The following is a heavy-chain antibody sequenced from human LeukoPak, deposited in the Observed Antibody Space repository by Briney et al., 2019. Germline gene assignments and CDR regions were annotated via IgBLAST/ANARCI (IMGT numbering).Heavy chain of an antibody. CDR3: STGGAPAGHAYHV. D-gene: IGHD6-13*01. V-gene: IGHV3-13*01. Sequence: WGPLRLSCRASGLTFSSYDMHWVRQFTGKGLEWVSAICTVGDTQYQGSVKGRFTISRENAKNSVYLQMNNLRAADTAVYYCSTGGAPAGHAYHVWGQGTLVTVSS. CDR1: GLTFSSYD. CDR2: ICTVGDT. J-gene: IGHJ3*01.